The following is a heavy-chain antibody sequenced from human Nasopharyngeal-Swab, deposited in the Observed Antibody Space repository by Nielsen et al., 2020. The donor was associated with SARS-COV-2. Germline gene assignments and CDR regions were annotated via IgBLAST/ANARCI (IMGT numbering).Heavy chain of an antibody. V-gene: IGHV4-39*01. D-gene: IGHD6-13*01. Sequence: RQAPRKGLEWIGNISYSGGTYYKPSLKRRVTISVDTSKNQFSLKLSSVTAADTAVYYCAMGSAGYLDYWGQGTLVTVSS. J-gene: IGHJ4*02. CDR2: ISYSGGT. CDR3: AMGSAGYLDY.